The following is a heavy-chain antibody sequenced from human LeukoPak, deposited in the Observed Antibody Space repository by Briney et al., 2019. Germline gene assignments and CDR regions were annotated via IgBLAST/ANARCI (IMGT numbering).Heavy chain of an antibody. Sequence: GGSLRLFCAASGFTFRDYSMNWVRQAPGKGLEWISYIGISSGNTKYADSVKGRFTISGDNAKNSLYLQMNSLRVEDTAVYYCARDHNYAFDNWGQGTLVTVSS. CDR1: GFTFRDYS. J-gene: IGHJ4*02. V-gene: IGHV3-48*04. D-gene: IGHD1-1*01. CDR3: ARDHNYAFDN. CDR2: IGISSGNT.